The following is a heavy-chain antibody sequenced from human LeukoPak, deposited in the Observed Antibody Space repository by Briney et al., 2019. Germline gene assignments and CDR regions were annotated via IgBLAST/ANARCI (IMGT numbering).Heavy chain of an antibody. CDR1: GYSFSSYD. D-gene: IGHD3-10*01. Sequence: ASVTVSCKASGYSFSSYDINWVRQAPGQGLEWMGWMEPNSGNTGYAQKFQGRVTMTRNKSISTAYMELSSLRSEDTAVYYCARGLELWFGEAGVGWLDPWGQGTLVTVSS. CDR2: MEPNSGNT. V-gene: IGHV1-8*01. J-gene: IGHJ5*02. CDR3: ARGLELWFGEAGVGWLDP.